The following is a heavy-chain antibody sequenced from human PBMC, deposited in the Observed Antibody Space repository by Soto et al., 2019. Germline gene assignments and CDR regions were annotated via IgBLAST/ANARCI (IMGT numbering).Heavy chain of an antibody. CDR1: GFTFRNYG. CDR3: ARDQGRWDYYYGMDV. CDR2: IGIGSSTK. J-gene: IGHJ6*02. V-gene: IGHV3-48*01. Sequence: PGGPLRLSCAASGFTFRNYGMNWVRQAPGKGLEWVSYIGIGSSTKYYADSVKGRFTISRDNAKNSLYLQMNSLRAEDTAVYYCARDQGRWDYYYGMDVWGQGTTVTVSS.